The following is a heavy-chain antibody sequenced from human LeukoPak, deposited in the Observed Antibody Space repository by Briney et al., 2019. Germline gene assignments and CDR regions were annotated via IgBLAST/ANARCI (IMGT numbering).Heavy chain of an antibody. Sequence: GGSLKLSCAASGFTFSNYWIHWVRQGSGKGLVWVSRINSDGRSTSYADSVKGRFTISRDNAKNTLYLQMNSLRAEDTAVYFCARGTSSWRNGMDVWGQGTTVTVSS. J-gene: IGHJ6*02. CDR3: ARGTSSWRNGMDV. CDR2: INSDGRST. V-gene: IGHV3-74*01. D-gene: IGHD6-13*01. CDR1: GFTFSNYW.